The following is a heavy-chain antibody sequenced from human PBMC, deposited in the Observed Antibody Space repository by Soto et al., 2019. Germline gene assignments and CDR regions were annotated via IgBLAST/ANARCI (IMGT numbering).Heavy chain of an antibody. V-gene: IGHV4-39*01. J-gene: IGHJ5*02. D-gene: IGHD2-21*02. CDR2: IYYSGGT. CDR1: GGSISSSSYY. Sequence: SETLSLTCTVSGGSISSSSYYWGWIRQPPGKGLEWIGSIYYSGGTYYNPSLKSRVTISVDTSKNQFSLKLSSVTAADTAVYYCARQVVHEHIVVVTAIGWFDPWGQGTLVTVSS. CDR3: ARQVVHEHIVVVTAIGWFDP.